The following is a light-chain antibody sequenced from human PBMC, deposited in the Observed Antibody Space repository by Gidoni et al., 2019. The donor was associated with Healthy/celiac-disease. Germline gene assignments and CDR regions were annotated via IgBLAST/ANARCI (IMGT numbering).Light chain of an antibody. Sequence: DIVMTPSPATLSVSPGERATLSCRASQSVSSNLAWYQQKPGQAPRLLIYGASNRATGIPARFSGSGSGTEFTLTISSLQSEDFAVYYCQQYNNWPPWTFGQGTKVEIK. CDR3: QQYNNWPPWT. CDR1: QSVSSN. J-gene: IGKJ1*01. CDR2: GAS. V-gene: IGKV3-15*01.